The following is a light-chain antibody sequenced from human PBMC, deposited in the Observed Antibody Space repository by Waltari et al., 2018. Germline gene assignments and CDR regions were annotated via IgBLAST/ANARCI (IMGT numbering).Light chain of an antibody. CDR1: QSVWRT. J-gene: IGKJ1*01. V-gene: IGKV3-20*01. Sequence: EIVLTQSPGTLSLSPGESATLYCRASQSVWRTLAWYQQKPGQAPRLLIYDASSRATGVPDRFSGSGSGTDFSLTISRLEPEDFAVYYCQKYGTLPATFGQGTTVEIK. CDR3: QKYGTLPAT. CDR2: DAS.